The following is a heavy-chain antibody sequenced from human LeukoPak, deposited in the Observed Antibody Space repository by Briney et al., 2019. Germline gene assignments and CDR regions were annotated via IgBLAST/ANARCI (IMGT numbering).Heavy chain of an antibody. J-gene: IGHJ4*02. CDR1: GFSVTNGW. CDR3: TTATVVWGVSAY. V-gene: IGHV3-15*01. CDR2: IKDRTDGGTT. D-gene: IGHD3-10*01. Sequence: GGSLRLSCSASGFSVTNGWMSWVRQAPGKGLGWVGRIKDRTDGGTTAYAAPVKGRSTISTEDSKNTEYQEMNSLKTEDTAVYFCTTATVVWGVSAYWGQGTLVTVSS.